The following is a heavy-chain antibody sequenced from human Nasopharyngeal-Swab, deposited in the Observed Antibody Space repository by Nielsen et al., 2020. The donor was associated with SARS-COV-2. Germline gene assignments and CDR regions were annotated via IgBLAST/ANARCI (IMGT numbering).Heavy chain of an antibody. Sequence: SETLSLTCTVSGGSISSYYWSWIRQPPGKGLEWIGYIYYSGSTNYNPSLKSRVTISVDTSKNQFSLKLSSVTAADTAVYYCARAIAKGLLAIVDAFDIWGQGTMVTVSS. V-gene: IGHV4-59*08. J-gene: IGHJ3*02. CDR1: GGSISSYY. CDR3: ARAIAKGLLAIVDAFDI. D-gene: IGHD3-22*01. CDR2: IYYSGST.